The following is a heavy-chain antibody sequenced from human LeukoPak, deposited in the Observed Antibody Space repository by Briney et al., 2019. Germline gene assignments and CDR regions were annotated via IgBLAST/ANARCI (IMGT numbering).Heavy chain of an antibody. V-gene: IGHV3-11*04. D-gene: IGHD3-10*01. CDR2: ISSSSSTI. CDR1: GFTFSDYY. J-gene: IGHJ4*02. CDR3: ARDVYYSGSGFDY. Sequence: GGSLRLSCAASGFTFSDYYMSWIRQTPGKGLEWVSYISSSSSTIYYADSVKGRFTISRDNAKNSLYLQMNSLRAEDTAVYYCARDVYYSGSGFDYWGQGTLVTVSS.